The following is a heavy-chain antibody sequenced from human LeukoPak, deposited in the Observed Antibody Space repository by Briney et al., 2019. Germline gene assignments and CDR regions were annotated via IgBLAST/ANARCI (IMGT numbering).Heavy chain of an antibody. V-gene: IGHV4-59*01. CDR1: GGSISSYY. CDR3: ARAGRYYYYGMDV. CDR2: IYYSGST. Sequence: SETLSLTCTVSGGSISSYYWSWIRQRPGKGLERIGYIYYSGSTNYNPSLKSRVTISVDTSKNQFSLKLSSVTAADTAVYYCARAGRYYYYGMDVWGQGTTVTVSS. J-gene: IGHJ6*02.